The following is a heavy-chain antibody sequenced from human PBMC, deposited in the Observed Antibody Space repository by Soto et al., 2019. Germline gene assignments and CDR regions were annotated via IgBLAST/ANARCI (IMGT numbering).Heavy chain of an antibody. CDR2: IYYSGST. CDR3: ARRRYFGVVIGWFDP. Sequence: SETLSLTCTVSGGSISSSSYYWGWIRQPPGKGLEWIGSIYYSGSTYYNPSLKSRVTISVDTSKNQFSLKLSSVTAADTAVYYCARRRYFGVVIGWFDPWGQGTLVTVSS. V-gene: IGHV4-39*01. D-gene: IGHD3-3*01. J-gene: IGHJ5*02. CDR1: GGSISSSSYY.